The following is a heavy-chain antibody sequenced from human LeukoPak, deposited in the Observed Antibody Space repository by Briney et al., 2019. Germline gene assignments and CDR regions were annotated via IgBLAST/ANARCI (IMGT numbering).Heavy chain of an antibody. CDR2: TYPGDSDT. V-gene: IGHV5-51*01. D-gene: IGHD6-19*01. CDR3: ARQDSSGWYVY. CDR1: GYSLSNYW. J-gene: IGHJ4*02. Sequence: GESLKISCKGSGYSLSNYWIAWMRQMPGKGLEWMGITYPGDSDTTYSPSFQGQVTISADKSVTTAYLQWSSLKASDTAMYYCARQDSSGWYVYWGQGTLVTVSS.